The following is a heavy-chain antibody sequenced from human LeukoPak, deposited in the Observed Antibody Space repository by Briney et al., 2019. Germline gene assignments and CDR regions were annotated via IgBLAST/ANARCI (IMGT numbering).Heavy chain of an antibody. CDR1: GITVSTNY. V-gene: IGHV3-53*05. J-gene: IGHJ6*04. Sequence: GGSLRLSCAASGITVSTNYMNWVRQAPGKGLEWVSVIYSSDKTNYADSVQGRFTISRDTSKNTVYLQMNSLRGEDTAVYYCAREVGYYFDNHASRLRGRFDVWGTGTTVIVSS. D-gene: IGHD3-22*01. CDR3: AREVGYYFDNHASRLRGRFDV. CDR2: IYSSDKT.